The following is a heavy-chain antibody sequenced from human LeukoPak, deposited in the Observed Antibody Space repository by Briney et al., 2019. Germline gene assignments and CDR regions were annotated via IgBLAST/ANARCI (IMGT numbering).Heavy chain of an antibody. CDR1: GYTFPSFD. CDR3: ARGGAVAGDNWFDP. V-gene: IGHV1-8*03. Sequence: GASVKVSCKASGYTFPSFDINWARPVTGQGLEWMGWMNPNNGNTGYAQKFQGRVTITRDTSITTAYMELSSLRSEDTAIYYCARGGAVAGDNWFDPWGQGTLVTVSS. J-gene: IGHJ5*02. CDR2: MNPNNGNT. D-gene: IGHD6-19*01.